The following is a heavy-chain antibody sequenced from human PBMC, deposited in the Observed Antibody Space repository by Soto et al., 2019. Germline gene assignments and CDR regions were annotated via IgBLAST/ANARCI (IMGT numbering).Heavy chain of an antibody. CDR2: ISYSGST. Sequence: SGTPSLTCTFPDGSFSSMSNHYCSWIRQPPGKGLEWIGYISYSGSTSYNPSLKSRLIISVDTSQNQVSLKLASVTAVDTAVYYCLTQGFGPLHGLVDVWGQGTTVTVSS. D-gene: IGHD3-10*01. V-gene: IGHV4-61*01. J-gene: IGHJ6*02. CDR1: DGSFSSMSNHY. CDR3: LTQGFGPLHGLVDV.